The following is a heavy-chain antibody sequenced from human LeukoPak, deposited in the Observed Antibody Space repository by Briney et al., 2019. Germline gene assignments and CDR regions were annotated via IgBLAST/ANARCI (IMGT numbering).Heavy chain of an antibody. D-gene: IGHD5-24*01. CDR2: IHYSGST. Sequence: SETLSLTCTVSGAPISSYSWNWIRQPPGKGLEWIGYIHYSGSTNYNPSLKSRVSISVDTSNNLFSLRLSSVTAADTAVYYCAGGWDGYPFDYWGQGILVTVSS. CDR3: AGGWDGYPFDY. CDR1: GAPISSYS. V-gene: IGHV4-59*01. J-gene: IGHJ4*02.